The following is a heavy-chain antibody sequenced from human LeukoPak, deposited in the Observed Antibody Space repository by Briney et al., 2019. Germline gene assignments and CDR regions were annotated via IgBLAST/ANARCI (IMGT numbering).Heavy chain of an antibody. CDR3: ANGGRYDSSGYYANDLDY. CDR1: GFTFSSYG. J-gene: IGHJ4*02. Sequence: GGSLRLSCAASGFTFSSYGMHWVRQAPGKGLEWVAVISYDGSNKYYADSVKGRFTISRDNSKNTLYLQMNSLRAEDTAVYYCANGGRYDSSGYYANDLDYWGRGTLVTVSS. V-gene: IGHV3-30*18. D-gene: IGHD3-22*01. CDR2: ISYDGSNK.